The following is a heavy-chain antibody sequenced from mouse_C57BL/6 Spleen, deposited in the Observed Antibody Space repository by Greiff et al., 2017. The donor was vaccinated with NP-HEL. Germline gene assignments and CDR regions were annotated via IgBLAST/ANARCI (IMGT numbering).Heavy chain of an antibody. CDR3: ARERYYGRSDEGFAY. CDR2: INPNNGGT. D-gene: IGHD1-1*01. J-gene: IGHJ3*01. Sequence: EVQLQQSGPELVKPGASVKMSCKASGYTFTDYNMHWVKQSHGKSLEWIGYINPNNGGTSYNQKFKGKATLTVNKSSSTAYMELRSLTSEDSAVYYCARERYYGRSDEGFAYWGQGTLVTVSA. V-gene: IGHV1-22*01. CDR1: GYTFTDYN.